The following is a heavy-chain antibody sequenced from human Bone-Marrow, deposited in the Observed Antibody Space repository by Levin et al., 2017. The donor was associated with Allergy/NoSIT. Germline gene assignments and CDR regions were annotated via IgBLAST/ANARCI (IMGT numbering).Heavy chain of an antibody. CDR2: ISGSGGST. D-gene: IGHD2-2*03. Sequence: GESLKISCAASGFTFSSYAMSWVRQAPGKGLEWVSAISGSGGSTYYADSVKGRFTISRDNSKNTLYLQMNSLRAEDTAVYYCAEGAPWMDFDYWGQGTLVTVSS. V-gene: IGHV3-23*01. CDR3: AEGAPWMDFDY. J-gene: IGHJ4*02. CDR1: GFTFSSYA.